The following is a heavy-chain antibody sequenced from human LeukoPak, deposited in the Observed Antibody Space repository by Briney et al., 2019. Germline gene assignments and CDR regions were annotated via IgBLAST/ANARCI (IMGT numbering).Heavy chain of an antibody. D-gene: IGHD3-3*01. Sequence: PGGSLRLSCAASGFTFGSYSMNWVRQAPGKGLEWVSYISSSSSTIYYADSVKGRFTISRDNAKNSLYLQMNSLRAEDTAVYYCVRALRFLEWALTYYYGMDVWGQGTTVTVSS. CDR2: ISSSSSTI. V-gene: IGHV3-48*01. J-gene: IGHJ6*02. CDR3: VRALRFLEWALTYYYGMDV. CDR1: GFTFGSYS.